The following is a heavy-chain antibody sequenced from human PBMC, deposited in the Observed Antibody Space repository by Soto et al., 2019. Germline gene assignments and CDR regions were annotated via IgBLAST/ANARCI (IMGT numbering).Heavy chain of an antibody. CDR3: AKGSGYSFGSLHDP. CDR2: VSGSGGTT. Sequence: QPGGSLRLSCVASGFTFDIHAMNWVRQAPGKGLEWVSGVSGSGGTTSYADSVKGRFSITRDNSKDTIFLQMNSLRVEDTAVYYCAKGSGYSFGSLHDPWGQGTLVTVSS. V-gene: IGHV3-23*01. J-gene: IGHJ5*02. D-gene: IGHD5-18*01. CDR1: GFTFDIHA.